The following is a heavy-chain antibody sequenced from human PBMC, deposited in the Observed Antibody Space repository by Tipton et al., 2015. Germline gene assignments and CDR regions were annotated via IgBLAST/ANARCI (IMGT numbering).Heavy chain of an antibody. V-gene: IGHV4-61*02. J-gene: IGHJ2*01. CDR2: VYGTGRT. CDR1: GDSISSDSYF. D-gene: IGHD2-2*01. CDR3: ARLRNAFCSSTSCQGDFDL. Sequence: TLSLTCTVSGDSISSDSYFWSWIRQPAGKGLEWIGRVYGTGRTDYNPALESRFSMSVDASKNQFSLHLGSVTAADTAVYYCARLRNAFCSSTSCQGDFDLWGRGTPVTVSS.